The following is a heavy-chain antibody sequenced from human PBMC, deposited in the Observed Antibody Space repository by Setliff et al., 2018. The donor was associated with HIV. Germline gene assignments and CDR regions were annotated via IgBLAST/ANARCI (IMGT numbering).Heavy chain of an antibody. V-gene: IGHV6-1*01. D-gene: IGHD6-19*01. CDR2: TYYRSKWYN. Sequence: SQTLSLTCAISGDSVSSNSGSWNWIRQSPSRGLEWLGRTYYRSKWYNQYAVSLKSRITINPDTSKNQFSLQLNSVTPEDTAVYYCARGSYGSVLLWGQGTLVTVPQ. CDR3: ARGSYGSVLL. CDR1: GDSVSSNSGS. J-gene: IGHJ4*02.